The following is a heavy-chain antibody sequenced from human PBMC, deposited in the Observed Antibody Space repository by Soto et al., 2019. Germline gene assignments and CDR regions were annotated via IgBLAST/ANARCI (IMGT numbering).Heavy chain of an antibody. D-gene: IGHD6-19*01. CDR3: ARDARIAVAGTDYYFDY. CDR2: IWYDGSNK. CDR1: GFTFSSYG. Sequence: QVQLVESGGGVVKPGRSVRLSCAASGFTFSSYGMHWVRQAPGKGLEWVAVIWYDGSNKYYADSVKGRFTISRDNSKNTLYLQTNSLRAEDTAVYYCARDARIAVAGTDYYFDYWGQGTLVTVSS. J-gene: IGHJ4*02. V-gene: IGHV3-33*01.